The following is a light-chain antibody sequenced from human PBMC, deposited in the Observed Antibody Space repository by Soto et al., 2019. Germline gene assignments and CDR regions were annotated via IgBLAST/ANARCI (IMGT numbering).Light chain of an antibody. CDR2: EAS. CDR3: QRRQT. Sequence: DIQLTQSPSFLSASVGDRVTITCRARQSISSYLAWYQQKPGKAPKLLIFEASTLQSGVPSRFSGSASGTEFTLTISNLPPEDLATYYCQRRQTFGQGNRVEIK. CDR1: QSISSY. J-gene: IGKJ1*01. V-gene: IGKV1-9*01.